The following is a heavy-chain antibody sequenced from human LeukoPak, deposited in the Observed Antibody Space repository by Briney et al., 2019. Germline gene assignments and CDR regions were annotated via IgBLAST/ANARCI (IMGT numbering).Heavy chain of an antibody. Sequence: PGGSLRLSCAASGFTVSSNYMIGVRQTPGKGLEWVSLIYTGGTTYYADSVKGRFTISRDNSENTLYLQMNSLTTEDTAVYYCARVRSGWLQPLSNSLYEFDYWGQGTLVTVSS. D-gene: IGHD5-18*01. CDR1: GFTVSSNY. J-gene: IGHJ4*02. CDR3: ARVRSGWLQPLSNSLYEFDY. CDR2: IYTGGTT. V-gene: IGHV3-66*02.